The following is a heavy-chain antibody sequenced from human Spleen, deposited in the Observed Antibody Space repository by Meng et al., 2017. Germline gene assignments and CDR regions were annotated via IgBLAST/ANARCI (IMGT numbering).Heavy chain of an antibody. D-gene: IGHD1-26*01. V-gene: IGHV3-74*01. CDR1: GFTFSGYW. Sequence: EVQLVESGGGSVQPGGSLRLSCAASGFTFSGYWMHWVRQAPGKGLVWVSRINSDGFTTSYADSVKGRFTISRDNTRSKVFLQMNSLRAEDTAVYYCARVATGSYPDYWGQGTLVTVSS. CDR3: ARVATGSYPDY. CDR2: INSDGFTT. J-gene: IGHJ4*02.